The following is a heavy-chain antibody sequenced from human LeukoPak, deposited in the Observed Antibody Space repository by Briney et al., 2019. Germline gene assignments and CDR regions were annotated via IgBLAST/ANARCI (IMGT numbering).Heavy chain of an antibody. CDR3: ARVVATIYYYYMDV. CDR2: INYSGST. Sequence: SETLSLTCAIYSESFSGYFWSWIRQPPGKGLEWIGEINYSGSTNYNPSLKSRVTISVDTSKNQFSLKLSSVTAADTAVYYCARVVATIYYYYMDVWGKGTTVTVSS. J-gene: IGHJ6*03. D-gene: IGHD5-12*01. CDR1: SESFSGYF. V-gene: IGHV4-34*01.